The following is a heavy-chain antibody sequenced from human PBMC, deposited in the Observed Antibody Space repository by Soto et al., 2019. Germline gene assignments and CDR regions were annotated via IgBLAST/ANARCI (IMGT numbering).Heavy chain of an antibody. CDR3: ARGGITGTNWFDP. D-gene: IGHD1-20*01. V-gene: IGHV1-69*13. CDR1: GGTFSSYA. CDR2: IIPIFGTA. Sequence: ASVKVSCKASGGTFSSYAISWVRQAPGQGLEWMGGIIPIFGTAKYAQKFQGRVTITADESTSTAYMELSSLRSEDTAVYYCARGGITGTNWFDPWGQGTLVTVSS. J-gene: IGHJ5*02.